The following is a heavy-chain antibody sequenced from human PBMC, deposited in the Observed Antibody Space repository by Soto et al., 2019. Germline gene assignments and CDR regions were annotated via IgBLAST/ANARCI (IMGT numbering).Heavy chain of an antibody. CDR2: IHGDGGKI. V-gene: IGHV3-7*01. CDR3: ARDFYGGYTYGPGDY. CDR1: GFMFSAYW. Sequence: EVHLVESGGGLVQPGGSLRLSCAASGFMFSAYWMSWVRQAPGKGLEWVANIHGDGGKIYYVDSVKGRFTISRDNAKRSLYLQMNSLRAEDTAVYYCARDFYGGYTYGPGDYWGQGALVPVSS. D-gene: IGHD5-18*01. J-gene: IGHJ4*02.